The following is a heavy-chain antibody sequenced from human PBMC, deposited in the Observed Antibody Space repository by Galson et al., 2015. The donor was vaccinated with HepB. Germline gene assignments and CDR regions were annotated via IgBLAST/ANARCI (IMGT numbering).Heavy chain of an antibody. V-gene: IGHV4-59*08. CDR2: IHHTAGA. CDR1: NGSISWYF. J-gene: IGHJ3*01. Sequence: LSLTCTVSNGSISWYFWSWLRQSPGRGLEWIGYIHHTAGAKYNPSLKSGVAITVDTSKDQFSLRLNSVTAADTAVYFCAKMRSASPDAFDVWGQGKMVTVSS. D-gene: IGHD1-26*01. CDR3: AKMRSASPDAFDV.